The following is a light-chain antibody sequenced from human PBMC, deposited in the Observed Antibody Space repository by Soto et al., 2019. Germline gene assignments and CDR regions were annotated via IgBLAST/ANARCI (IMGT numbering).Light chain of an antibody. CDR2: DAS. J-gene: IGKJ5*01. CDR1: QSVSSY. V-gene: IGKV3-11*01. Sequence: IVLTRAASTLCFSPGERATLSCRASQSVSSYLAWYQQKPGQAPRLLIYDASNRATGIPDRFSGSGSGTDLTLIINSLEPEDVAIYYCQQYGGSPRITFGQGTRLEIK. CDR3: QQYGGSPRIT.